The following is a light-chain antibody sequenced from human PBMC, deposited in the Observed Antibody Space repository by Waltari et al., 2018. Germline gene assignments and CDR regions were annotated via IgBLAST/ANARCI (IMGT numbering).Light chain of an antibody. CDR3: LSRDTTSTRV. Sequence: SSELTQDPAVSVALGQTVSITCQGDSLRSYSASWYQQRPGQAPLLILYGQDNRPSGIPDRFSGSTSGNTASLTITGAQAEDEADYYCLSRDTTSTRVFGGGTRLTV. V-gene: IGLV3-19*01. J-gene: IGLJ3*02. CDR2: GQD. CDR1: SLRSYS.